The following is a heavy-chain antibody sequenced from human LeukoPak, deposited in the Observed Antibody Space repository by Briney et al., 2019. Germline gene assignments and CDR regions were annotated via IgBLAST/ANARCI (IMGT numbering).Heavy chain of an antibody. CDR2: IFPGGTS. Sequence: SETLSLTCTVSGDSISNYYWTWIRQPAGKGLDWIGRIFPGGTSYFNPSFKSRVTLSVDTSKNQFSLRLTSVTAADTAVYYCARGPLTEAHTFDIWGPGTVVTVSS. D-gene: IGHD1-14*01. CDR1: GDSISNYY. V-gene: IGHV4-4*07. CDR3: ARGPLTEAHTFDI. J-gene: IGHJ3*02.